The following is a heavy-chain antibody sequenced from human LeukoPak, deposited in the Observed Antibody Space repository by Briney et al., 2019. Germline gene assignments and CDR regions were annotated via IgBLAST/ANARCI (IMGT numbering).Heavy chain of an antibody. Sequence: GGSLRLSCAASGFTFSGSAMHWVRQASGKGLEWVGRIRSKANSYATAYAASVKGRFTISRDDSKNTAYPQMNSLKTEDTAVYYCTRPVGDGYNWNYYYYYMDVWGKGTTVTVSS. CDR1: GFTFSGSA. V-gene: IGHV3-73*01. J-gene: IGHJ6*03. CDR2: IRSKANSYAT. CDR3: TRPVGDGYNWNYYYYYMDV. D-gene: IGHD5-24*01.